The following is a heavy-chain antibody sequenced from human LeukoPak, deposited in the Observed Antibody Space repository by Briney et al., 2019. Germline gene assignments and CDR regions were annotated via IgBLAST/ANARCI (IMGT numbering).Heavy chain of an antibody. D-gene: IGHD3-22*01. CDR1: GGSFSGYY. V-gene: IGHV4-34*01. CDR2: VNHSGST. J-gene: IGHJ4*02. CDR3: ARGRYYYDSSGYYYFDY. Sequence: KPSETLSLTCAVYGGSFSGYYWSWIRQPPGKGLEWIGEVNHSGSTNYNPSLKSRVTISVDTSKNQFSLKLSSVTAADTAVYYCARGRYYYDSSGYYYFDYWGQGTLVTVSS.